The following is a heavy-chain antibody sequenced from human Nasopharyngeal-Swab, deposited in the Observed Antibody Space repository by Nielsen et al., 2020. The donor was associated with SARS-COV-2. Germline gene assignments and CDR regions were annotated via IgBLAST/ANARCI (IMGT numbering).Heavy chain of an antibody. CDR2: IYYSGST. V-gene: IGHV4-59*01. J-gene: IGHJ3*02. CDR3: ARGSDYRAFDI. Sequence: WIRQPPGKGLEWIGYIYYSGSTSYNPSLKSRVTISVDTSKNQFSLKVRSVTAADTAVCYCARGSDYRAFDIWGQGTMVTVSS. D-gene: IGHD1-26*01.